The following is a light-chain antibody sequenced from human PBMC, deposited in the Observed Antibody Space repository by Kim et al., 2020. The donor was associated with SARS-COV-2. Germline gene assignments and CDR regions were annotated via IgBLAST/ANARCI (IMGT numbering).Light chain of an antibody. Sequence: QSVLTQPPSVSAAPGQKVTISCSGSSSNIGNHFVSWYRQLPGTAPKLLIYDTNKRPSGIPDRFSGSKSGTSATLGITGLQTGDEADYYCATWDSSLRSVVFGGGTQLTVL. CDR3: ATWDSSLRSVV. CDR1: SSNIGNHF. J-gene: IGLJ2*01. V-gene: IGLV1-51*01. CDR2: DTN.